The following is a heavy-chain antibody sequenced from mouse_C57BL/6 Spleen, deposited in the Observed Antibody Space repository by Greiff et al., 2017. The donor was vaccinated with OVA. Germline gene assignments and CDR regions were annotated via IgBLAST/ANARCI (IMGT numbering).Heavy chain of an antibody. D-gene: IGHD4-1*01. J-gene: IGHJ4*01. CDR2: IWRGGST. V-gene: IGHV2-5*01. Sequence: QVQLQQSGPGLVQPSQSLSITCTVSGFSLTSYGVHWVRQSPGKGLEWLGVIWRGGSTDYNAAFMSRLSITKDNSKSQVCFKMNSLQADDTAIYYCAKNWEDYYAMDYWGQGTSVTVSS. CDR1: GFSLTSYG. CDR3: AKNWEDYYAMDY.